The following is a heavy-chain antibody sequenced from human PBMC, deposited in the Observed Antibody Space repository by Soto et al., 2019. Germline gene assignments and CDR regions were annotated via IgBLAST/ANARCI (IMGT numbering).Heavy chain of an antibody. Sequence: SVKVSWKASGDTFNSYAISWVRRAPGQGLEWMGGIIPIFHTANYAQKFQARVTMTADESARTAYMELSGLRSEDTAVYYCARVGYCNTTSSSSDDYYYYGMDVWGQGTTVTVSS. J-gene: IGHJ6*02. D-gene: IGHD6-6*01. CDR1: GDTFNSYA. V-gene: IGHV1-69*13. CDR2: IIPIFHTA. CDR3: ARVGYCNTTSSSSDDYYYYGMDV.